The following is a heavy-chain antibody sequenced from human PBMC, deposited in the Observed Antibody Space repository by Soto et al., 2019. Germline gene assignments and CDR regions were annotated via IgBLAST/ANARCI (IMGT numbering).Heavy chain of an antibody. D-gene: IGHD3-16*01. J-gene: IGHJ3*01. CDR2: IRPDGGGG. V-gene: IGHV3-7*01. Sequence: EVDLVESGGGLVQPGGSLRLSCAASGFTFSAYWMAWVRQTPGKGLEWVANIRPDGGGGVYVDSVRGRFTISRDNANNLLYLQMNTLRDEDTAVYFCARDPAKPSWAALDVWGRGTTVTVS. CDR3: ARDPAKPSWAALDV. CDR1: GFTFSAYW.